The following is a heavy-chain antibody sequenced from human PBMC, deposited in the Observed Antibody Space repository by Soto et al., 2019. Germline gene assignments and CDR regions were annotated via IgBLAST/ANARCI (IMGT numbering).Heavy chain of an antibody. CDR3: ASDRVRFLEWLSQDLNWFDP. CDR2: ISAYNGNT. CDR1: GYTFTSYG. J-gene: IGHJ5*02. D-gene: IGHD3-3*01. Sequence: GASVKVSCKASGYTFTSYGISWVRQAPGQGLEWMGWISAYNGNTNYAQKLQGRVTMTTDTSTSTAYMELRSLRSDDTAVYYCASDRVRFLEWLSQDLNWFDPWGQGTLVTVSS. V-gene: IGHV1-18*01.